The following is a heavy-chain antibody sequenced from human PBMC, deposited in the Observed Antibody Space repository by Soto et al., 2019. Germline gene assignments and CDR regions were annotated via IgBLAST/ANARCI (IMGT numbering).Heavy chain of an antibody. V-gene: IGHV4-39*01. CDR1: GGSITEFSNS. Sequence: HLQLRESGPGLVKPSETLSLTCNVSGGSITEFSNSWVWVRQPPGKGLEWIATVYLSGATYYNPSLKSRITTSVDASTNQFSLRLASVTAADTAVFFCASCSSSYNGAFHVWGQGTLVTVSS. CDR3: ASCSSSYNGAFHV. CDR2: VYLSGAT. J-gene: IGHJ3*01. D-gene: IGHD6-6*01.